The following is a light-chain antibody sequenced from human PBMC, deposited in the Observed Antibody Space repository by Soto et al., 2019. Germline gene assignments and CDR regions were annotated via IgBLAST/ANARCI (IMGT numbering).Light chain of an antibody. V-gene: IGKV1-5*01. CDR1: QSVRNW. CDR2: DAS. J-gene: IGKJ1*01. Sequence: DIQMTQSTSTLSASIGDRVTITCRASQSVRNWLAWYQQKPGRAPNVLIYDASSLESGVPSRFSGSGSGTDFTLTISSLQSVDFATYYCQQYSSYPWTFGQGTKVEIK. CDR3: QQYSSYPWT.